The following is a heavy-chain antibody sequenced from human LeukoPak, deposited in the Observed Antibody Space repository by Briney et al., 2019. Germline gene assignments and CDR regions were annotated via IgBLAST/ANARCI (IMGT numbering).Heavy chain of an antibody. J-gene: IGHJ4*02. D-gene: IGHD6-13*01. CDR1: GYTFTGYY. Sequence: ASVKVSCKASGYTFTGYYMHWVRQAPGQGLEWMGIINPSGGSTSYAQKFQGRVTMTRDTSTSTVYMELSSLRSEDTAVYYCASGPTEGSSWYVRVYWGQGTLVTVSS. V-gene: IGHV1-46*01. CDR3: ASGPTEGSSWYVRVY. CDR2: INPSGGST.